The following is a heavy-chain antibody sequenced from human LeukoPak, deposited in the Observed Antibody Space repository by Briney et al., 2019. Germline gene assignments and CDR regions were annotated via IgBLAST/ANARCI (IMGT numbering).Heavy chain of an antibody. D-gene: IGHD6-13*01. CDR2: INHSGST. Sequence: KTSETLSLTCAVYGGSFSGYYWSWIRQPPGKGLEWIGEINHSGSTNYNPSLKSRVTISVDTSKNQFSLKLSSETAADTAVYYCARGHSWYYYYGMDVWGQGTTVTVSS. V-gene: IGHV4-34*01. CDR1: GGSFSGYY. CDR3: ARGHSWYYYYGMDV. J-gene: IGHJ6*02.